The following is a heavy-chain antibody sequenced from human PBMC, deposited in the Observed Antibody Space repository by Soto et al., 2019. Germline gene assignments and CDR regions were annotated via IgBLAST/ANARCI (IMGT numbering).Heavy chain of an antibody. CDR2: ISGSGGST. J-gene: IGHJ3*02. CDR1: GFTFSSYA. Sequence: GESLKISCAASGFTFSSYAMSWVRQAPGKGLEWVSAISGSGGSTYYADSVKGRFTISRDNSKNTLYLQMKSLRAEDTAVYYCAKDVGAGEAFDIWGQGTMVTVSS. D-gene: IGHD7-27*01. V-gene: IGHV3-23*01. CDR3: AKDVGAGEAFDI.